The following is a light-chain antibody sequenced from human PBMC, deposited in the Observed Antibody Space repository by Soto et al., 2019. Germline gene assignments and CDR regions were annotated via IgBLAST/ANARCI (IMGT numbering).Light chain of an antibody. J-gene: IGLJ2*01. V-gene: IGLV2-14*01. CDR3: SSYTDSSTGV. CDR2: EVS. Sequence: QSALTQPASVSGSPGQSITISCTGTSSDVGTYNFVAWYQRHPGNAPKLIIFEVSNRPSGVSNRFSGSKSGNTASLTISGLQAEDEADYYCSSYTDSSTGVFGGGTNLTVL. CDR1: SSDVGTYNF.